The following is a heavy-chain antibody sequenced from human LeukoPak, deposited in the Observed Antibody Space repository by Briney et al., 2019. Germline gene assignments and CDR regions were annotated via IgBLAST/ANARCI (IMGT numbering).Heavy chain of an antibody. Sequence: SETLSLTCTVSGGSISSGSYYWSWIRQPAGKGLEWIGRIYTSGSTNYNPSLKSRVTISVDTSKNQFSLKLSSVTAADTAVYYCARGGYGELFDYWGQGTLVTVSS. D-gene: IGHD3-10*01. V-gene: IGHV4-61*02. CDR2: IYTSGST. J-gene: IGHJ4*02. CDR1: GGSISSGSYY. CDR3: ARGGYGELFDY.